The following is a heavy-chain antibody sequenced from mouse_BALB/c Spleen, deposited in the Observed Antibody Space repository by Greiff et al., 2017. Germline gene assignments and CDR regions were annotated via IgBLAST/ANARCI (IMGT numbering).Heavy chain of an antibody. CDR3: ARSYYGWPDY. CDR2: ISYSGST. D-gene: IGHD2-10*01. Sequence: EVQLQQSGPGLVKPSQSLSLTCTVTGYSITSDYAWNWIRQFPGNKLEWMGYISYSGSTSYNPSLKSRISITRDTSKNQFFLQLNSVTTEDTATYYCARSYYGWPDYWGQGTTLTVSS. CDR1: GYSITSDYA. V-gene: IGHV3-2*02. J-gene: IGHJ2*01.